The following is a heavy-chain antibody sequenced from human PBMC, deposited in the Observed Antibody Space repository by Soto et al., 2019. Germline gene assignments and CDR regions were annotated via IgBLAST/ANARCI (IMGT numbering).Heavy chain of an antibody. V-gene: IGHV3-23*01. J-gene: IGHJ5*02. CDR3: AKLRYCSGGSCYSPWFDP. Sequence: EVQLLESGGGLVQPGGSLRLSCAASGFTFSSYAMSWVRQAPGKGLEWVSAISGSGGSTYYADCVKGRFTISRDNSKNTLYLQINSLRAEDTAVYYSAKLRYCSGGSCYSPWFDPGGQGTLVTVSS. CDR2: ISGSGGST. CDR1: GFTFSSYA. D-gene: IGHD2-15*01.